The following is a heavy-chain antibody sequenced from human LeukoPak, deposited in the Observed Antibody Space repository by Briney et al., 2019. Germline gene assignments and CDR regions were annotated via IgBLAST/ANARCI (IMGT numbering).Heavy chain of an antibody. J-gene: IGHJ5*02. CDR1: GFTFSSYA. D-gene: IGHD4-17*01. CDR3: AKLPDARYGDYGPNWFDP. Sequence: HPGGSLRLSCAASGFTFSSYAMSWVRQAPGKGLEWVSAISGSGGSTYYADSVKGRFTISRDNSKNTLYLQMNILRAEDTAVYYCAKLPDARYGDYGPNWFDPWGQGTLVTVSS. CDR2: ISGSGGST. V-gene: IGHV3-23*01.